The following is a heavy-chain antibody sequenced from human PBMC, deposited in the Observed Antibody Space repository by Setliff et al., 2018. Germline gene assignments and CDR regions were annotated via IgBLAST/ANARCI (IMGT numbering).Heavy chain of an antibody. J-gene: IGHJ6*03. V-gene: IGHV4-61*09. Sequence: SETLSLTCTVSGDSISSRRNYWGWFRQPAGKELEWIGQIYTSWSTNYNPSLKSRDTMSIAKSKNQFSLNLSSVTAADTAVYYCARLSGFLYVDVWGKGTTVTVSS. CDR1: GDSISSRRNY. CDR3: ARLSGFLYVDV. D-gene: IGHD3-3*01. CDR2: IYTSWST.